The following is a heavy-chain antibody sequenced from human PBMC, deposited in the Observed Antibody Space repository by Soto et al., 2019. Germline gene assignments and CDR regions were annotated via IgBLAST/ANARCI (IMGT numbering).Heavy chain of an antibody. CDR3: TRALSGSYDS. J-gene: IGHJ5*01. CDR2: TYYRSKWST. Sequence: SRTLSLTCAISGDSVSSRSAAWDLIRQSPSRGLEWLGRTYYRSKWSTDYEVSVKSRIIINPDTSKNQFSLQLNSVTPEDTAVYYCTRALSGSYDSWGQGTLVTVSS. V-gene: IGHV6-1*01. CDR1: GDSVSSRSAA. D-gene: IGHD1-26*01.